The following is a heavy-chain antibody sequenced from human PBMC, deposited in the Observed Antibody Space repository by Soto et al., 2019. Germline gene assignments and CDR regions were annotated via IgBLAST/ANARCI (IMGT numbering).Heavy chain of an antibody. CDR2: INYSGNT. J-gene: IGHJ6*02. V-gene: IGHV4-59*02. D-gene: IGHD3-16*02. Sequence: SETLSLTCTVSGGSVSNYYWTWIRQPPGKGLEWISYINYSGNTDHSPSLKSRVTISLDTSKNQFSLRLISVTAADTAVYYCARMAPRYRIRDYNYYSLDFWGQGTTVTVSS. CDR1: GGSVSNYY. CDR3: ARMAPRYRIRDYNYYSLDF.